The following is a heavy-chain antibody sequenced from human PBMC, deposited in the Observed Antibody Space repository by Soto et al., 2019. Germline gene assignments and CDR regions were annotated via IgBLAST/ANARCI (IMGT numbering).Heavy chain of an antibody. V-gene: IGHV5-10-1*01. D-gene: IGHD1-1*01. Sequence: VESLKISCKGSGYSFTSYSISWVRQMPGKGLEWMGRIDPSDSYTNYSPSFQGHVTISADKSISTAYLQWSSLKASDTAMYYCARPGRPDYYYGMDVWGQGTTVTV. CDR1: GYSFTSYS. J-gene: IGHJ6*02. CDR2: IDPSDSYT. CDR3: ARPGRPDYYYGMDV.